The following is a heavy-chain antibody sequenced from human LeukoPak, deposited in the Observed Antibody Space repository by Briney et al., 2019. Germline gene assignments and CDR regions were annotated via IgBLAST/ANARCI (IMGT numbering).Heavy chain of an antibody. J-gene: IGHJ4*02. CDR1: GFNFSSYA. Sequence: GGSLRLSCAASGFNFSSYALSWVRQAPGKGLEWVSAISGSGGSTYYADSVKGRFTISRDNSKNTLYLQMNSLRAEDTAVYYCATPIYDYVWGSYRYKYDYWGQGTLVTVSS. V-gene: IGHV3-23*01. CDR3: ATPIYDYVWGSYRYKYDY. CDR2: ISGSGGST. D-gene: IGHD3-16*02.